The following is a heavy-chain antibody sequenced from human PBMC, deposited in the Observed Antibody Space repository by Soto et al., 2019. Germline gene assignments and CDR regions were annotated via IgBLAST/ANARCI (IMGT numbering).Heavy chain of an antibody. D-gene: IGHD3-3*01. CDR3: ARDPAPTNKLRVWEWLLYYSGMDV. J-gene: IGHJ6*02. CDR2: ISYDGSNK. Sequence: SLRLSCGASGFTFSSYAMHWVCQAPGKGLECVAVISYDGSNKYYADSVKGRFTISRDNSTNTLYLQMNSLRAEDTAVYYCARDPAPTNKLRVWEWLLYYSGMDVWGQGTTVTVSS. V-gene: IGHV3-30-3*01. CDR1: GFTFSSYA.